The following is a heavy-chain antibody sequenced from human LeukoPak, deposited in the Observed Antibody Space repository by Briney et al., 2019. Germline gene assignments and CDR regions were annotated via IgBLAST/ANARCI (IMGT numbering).Heavy chain of an antibody. CDR1: GGSISSSSYY. J-gene: IGHJ4*02. CDR2: IYYSGST. V-gene: IGHV4-39*07. CDR3: ARDRLLWFGELLPKKSIILDY. D-gene: IGHD3-10*01. Sequence: SETLSLTCTVSGGSISSSSYYWGWIRQPPGKGLEWIGSIYYSGSTYYNPSLKSRVTISVDTSKNQFSLKLSSVTAADTAVYYCARDRLLWFGELLPKKSIILDYWGQGTLVTVSS.